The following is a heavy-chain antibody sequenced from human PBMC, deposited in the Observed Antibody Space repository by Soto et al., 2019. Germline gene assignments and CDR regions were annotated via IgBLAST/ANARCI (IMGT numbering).Heavy chain of an antibody. CDR2: IYYSGST. J-gene: IGHJ4*02. V-gene: IGHV4-61*01. CDR1: GGSVSSGSYY. CDR3: AASPSLLGYWSSTSCYMGED. D-gene: IGHD2-2*02. Sequence: SETPSLTCTVSGGSVSSGSYYWSWIRQPPGKGLEWIGYIYYSGSTNYNPSLKSRVTISVDTSKNQFSPKLSSVTAAETAVYYCAASPSLLGYWSSTSCYMGEDCGQGTLGTVSA.